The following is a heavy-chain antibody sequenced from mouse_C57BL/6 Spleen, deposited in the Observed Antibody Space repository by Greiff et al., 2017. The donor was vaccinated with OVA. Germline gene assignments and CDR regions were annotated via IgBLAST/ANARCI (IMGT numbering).Heavy chain of an antibody. J-gene: IGHJ4*01. Sequence: VQLQESGPGLVQPSQSLSITCTVSGFSLTSYGVHWVRQSPGKGLEWLGVIWSGGSTDYNAAFISRLSISKYNSKSQVFFKMNSLQADDTAIYYCDRPQDDYGGDYYAMDDWGQGTAVTVSS. CDR2: IWSGGST. D-gene: IGHD2-4*01. V-gene: IGHV2-2*01. CDR1: GFSLTSYG. CDR3: DRPQDDYGGDYYAMDD.